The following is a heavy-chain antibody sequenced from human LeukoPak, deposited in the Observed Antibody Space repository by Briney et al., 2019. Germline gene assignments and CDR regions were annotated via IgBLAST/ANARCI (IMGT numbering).Heavy chain of an antibody. CDR2: IYYSGST. V-gene: IGHV4-39*01. Sequence: SETLSLTCTVSGGSISSSAYSWGWIRPPPGKGLEWIGTIYYSGSTYYNPSLKSRVTISVDTSKNQFSLRLTSVTAADTAVYYCARHGLSSSRWSHWFDPWGQGTLVTVSS. CDR3: ARHGLSSSRWSHWFDP. D-gene: IGHD6-13*01. CDR1: GGSISSSAYS. J-gene: IGHJ5*02.